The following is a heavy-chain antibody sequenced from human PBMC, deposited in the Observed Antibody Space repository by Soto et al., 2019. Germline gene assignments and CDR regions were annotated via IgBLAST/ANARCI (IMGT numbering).Heavy chain of an antibody. V-gene: IGHV4-39*07. D-gene: IGHD2-2*01. Sequence: SENLRPRYTVSGGFLSRNRYPLGRILQSSGKVLEWIGTIYSSENTYYNPSLMSRVTISVDTSKNQFSLKLSSVTAADTAVYFCFWRGRTTNEDWFDFWGQGILVTVS. CDR2: IYSSENT. J-gene: IGHJ4*02. CDR1: GGFLSRNRYP. CDR3: FWRGRTTNEDWFDF.